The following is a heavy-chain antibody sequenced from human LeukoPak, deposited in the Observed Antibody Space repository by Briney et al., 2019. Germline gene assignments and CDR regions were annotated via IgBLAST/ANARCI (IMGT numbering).Heavy chain of an antibody. Sequence: SETLSLTCTVSGGSISSYYWSWIRQPPGKGLEWIGYIYYSGSTNYNPSLKSRVTISVDTSKNQFSLKLSSVTAADTAVYYCARAVDAVGATSDYWGQGTLVTVSS. CDR1: GGSISSYY. CDR2: IYYSGST. CDR3: ARAVDAVGATSDY. J-gene: IGHJ4*02. D-gene: IGHD1-26*01. V-gene: IGHV4-59*01.